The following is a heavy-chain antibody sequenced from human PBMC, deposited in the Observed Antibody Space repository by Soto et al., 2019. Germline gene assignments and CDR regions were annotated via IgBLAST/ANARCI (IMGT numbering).Heavy chain of an antibody. CDR3: ARDLNIYPFVVVTADTGDNWFDP. D-gene: IGHD2-21*02. Sequence: EASVKVSCKASGYTFTSYYMHWVRQAPGQGLEWMGIINPSGGSTSYAQKFQGRVTMTRDTSTSTVYMELSSLRSEDTAVYYCARDLNIYPFVVVTADTGDNWFDPWGQGTLVTVSS. V-gene: IGHV1-46*01. CDR2: INPSGGST. J-gene: IGHJ5*02. CDR1: GYTFTSYY.